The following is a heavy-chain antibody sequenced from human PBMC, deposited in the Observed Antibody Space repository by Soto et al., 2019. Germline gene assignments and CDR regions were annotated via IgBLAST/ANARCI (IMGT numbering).Heavy chain of an antibody. J-gene: IGHJ3*02. CDR1: GGSISHFY. CDR3: AESYYAILTGHFAFDI. V-gene: IGHV4-59*01. CDR2: IYDSGST. Sequence: QVQLQESGPRLVKPSETLSLTCTVSGGSISHFYWSWIRQSPGKGLEWLGYIYDSGSTSYNPSLKSLVPMSMDTSKTQFSLNLSSVTAADTAVYFCAESYYAILTGHFAFDIWGHGTMVTVSS. D-gene: IGHD3-9*01.